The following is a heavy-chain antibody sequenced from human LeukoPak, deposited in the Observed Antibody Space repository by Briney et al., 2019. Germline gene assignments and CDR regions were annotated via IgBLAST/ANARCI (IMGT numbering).Heavy chain of an antibody. D-gene: IGHD3-22*01. CDR3: ARRYFPDADGYYPYFDY. CDR2: MSSSTSFI. V-gene: IGHV3-21*06. CDR1: GFTFSLYS. J-gene: IGHJ4*02. Sequence: PGGSLRLSCAASGFTFSLYSMNWVRQAPGKGLEWVASMSSSTSFIYYAESVRGRFTISRDNAENSLFLHMGGLRVEDTAVYYCARRYFPDADGYYPYFDYWGQGSLVTVSS.